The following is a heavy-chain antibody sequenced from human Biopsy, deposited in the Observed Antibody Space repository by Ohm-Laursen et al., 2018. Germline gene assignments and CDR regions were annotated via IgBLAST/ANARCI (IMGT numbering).Heavy chain of an antibody. CDR2: VDIRGHA. D-gene: IGHD3-16*01. CDR1: GGSIDTQS. J-gene: IGHJ4*02. V-gene: IGHV4-4*07. CDR3: ARVKGEWPEYEFDK. Sequence: SETLSLTCTVSGGSIDTQSWIRQPAGKGLEWIGRVDIRGHADYSSSLRSRVTMSAGASKNQFPLKLTSVTAADTAVYFCARVKGEWPEYEFDKWGQGILVTVSS.